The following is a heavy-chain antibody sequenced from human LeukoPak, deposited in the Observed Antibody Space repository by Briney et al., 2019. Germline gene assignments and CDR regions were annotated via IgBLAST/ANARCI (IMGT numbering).Heavy chain of an antibody. V-gene: IGHV4-59*08. J-gene: IGHJ6*02. CDR1: GGSISSYY. D-gene: IGHD4-11*01. Sequence: SETLSLTCTVSGGSISSYYWSWIRQPPGKGLELIGYISYSGTTNYSPSLNSQVTISVDTSNNQISLRLSSVTAADTAVYYCARTSLRDTITYYYYGLDVWDQGTTVTVSS. CDR3: ARTSLRDTITYYYYGLDV. CDR2: ISYSGTT.